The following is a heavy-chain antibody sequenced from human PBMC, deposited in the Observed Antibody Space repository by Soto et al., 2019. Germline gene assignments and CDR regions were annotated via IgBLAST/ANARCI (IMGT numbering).Heavy chain of an antibody. CDR2: IYYSGST. Sequence: PSETLSLTCTVSGGSISSSSYYWGWIRQPPGKGLEWIGIIYYSGSTYYNPSLKSRVTISVDTSKNQFSLKLSSVTAADTAVYYCARHIGYCSSTSCYAAPVYWYFDLWGRGTLVTVSS. CDR3: ARHIGYCSSTSCYAAPVYWYFDL. CDR1: GGSISSSSYY. V-gene: IGHV4-39*01. D-gene: IGHD2-2*01. J-gene: IGHJ2*01.